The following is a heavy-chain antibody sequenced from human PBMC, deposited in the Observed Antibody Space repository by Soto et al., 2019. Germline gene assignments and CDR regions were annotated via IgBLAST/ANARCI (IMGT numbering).Heavy chain of an antibody. Sequence: ASVKVSCKVSGYTLTELSMHWVRQAPGKGLEWMGGFDPEDGETIYAQKFQGRVTMTEDTSTDTAYMELSSLRSEDTAVYYCATVRDIVVVPAAYLSFDYWGQGXLVTVYS. V-gene: IGHV1-24*01. J-gene: IGHJ4*02. CDR2: FDPEDGET. CDR1: GYTLTELS. D-gene: IGHD2-2*01. CDR3: ATVRDIVVVPAAYLSFDY.